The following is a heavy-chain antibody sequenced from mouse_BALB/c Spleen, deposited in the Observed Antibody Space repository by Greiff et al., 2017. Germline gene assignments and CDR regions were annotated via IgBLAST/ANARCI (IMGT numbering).Heavy chain of an antibody. D-gene: IGHD2-4*01. J-gene: IGHJ4*01. V-gene: IGHV1-4*01. CDR1: GYTFTSYT. CDR3: ARSMITTGIYAMDY. CDR2: INPSSGYT. Sequence: QVQLKQSGAELARPGASVKMSCKASGYTFTSYTMHWVKQRPGQGLEWIGYINPSSGYTNYNQKFKDKATLTADKSSSTAYMQLSSLTSEDSAVYYCARSMITTGIYAMDYWGQGTSVTVSS.